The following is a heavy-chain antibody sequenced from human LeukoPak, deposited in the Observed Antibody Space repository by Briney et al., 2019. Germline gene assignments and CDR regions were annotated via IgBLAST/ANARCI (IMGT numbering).Heavy chain of an antibody. CDR2: IYSGGTT. CDR1: GFTVSRNY. Sequence: GGSLRLSCAASGFTVSRNYMSWVRQAPGKGLEWVSVIYSGGTTYYADSVKGRFTISRDNSKNTLYLQMNSLRAEDTAVYYCARDLFRGGYNVGFDYWGQGTLVTVSS. D-gene: IGHD5-24*01. V-gene: IGHV3-53*01. J-gene: IGHJ4*02. CDR3: ARDLFRGGYNVGFDY.